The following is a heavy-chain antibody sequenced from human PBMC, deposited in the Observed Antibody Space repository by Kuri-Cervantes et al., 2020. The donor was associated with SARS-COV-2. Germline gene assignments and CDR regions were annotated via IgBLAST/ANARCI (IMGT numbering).Heavy chain of an antibody. CDR2: INHSGST. Sequence: SQTLSLTCAVYGGSFSGYYWSWIRQPPGKGLEWIGEINHSGSTNYNPSLKSRVTISVDTSKNQFSLKLSSVTAADTAVYYCARLLRYFDWLSQNRAFDIWGQGTMVTVSS. D-gene: IGHD3-9*01. J-gene: IGHJ3*02. CDR1: GGSFSGYY. V-gene: IGHV4-34*01. CDR3: ARLLRYFDWLSQNRAFDI.